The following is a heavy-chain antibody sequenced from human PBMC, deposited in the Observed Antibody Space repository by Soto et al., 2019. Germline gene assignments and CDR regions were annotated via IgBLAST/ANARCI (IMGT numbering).Heavy chain of an antibody. Sequence: EVQLVESGGDLVQPGESLRLSCVPSGFLFRSYWMHWVRQTPAKGLVWVSEIRPDGSNTNYADSVRGRFTMSRDNAKNALYLQMNSLRVEDTGVYYCVRGTSAWKGVDVWGQGTMVIVSS. V-gene: IGHV3-74*01. J-gene: IGHJ6*02. D-gene: IGHD1-1*01. CDR1: GFLFRSYW. CDR2: IRPDGSNT. CDR3: VRGTSAWKGVDV.